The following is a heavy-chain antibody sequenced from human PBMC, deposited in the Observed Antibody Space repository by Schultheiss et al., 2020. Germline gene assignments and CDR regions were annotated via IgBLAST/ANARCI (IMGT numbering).Heavy chain of an antibody. J-gene: IGHJ6*02. CDR1: GGSISSSNW. CDR3: ARVGGQLEAYYYYGMDV. D-gene: IGHD6-13*01. CDR2: IYHSGST. V-gene: IGHV4-4*02. Sequence: SETLSLTCAVSGGSISSSNWWSWVRQPPGKGLEWIGEIYHSGSTNYNPSLKSRVTISVEKSKNQFSLKLSSVTAADTAVYYCARVGGQLEAYYYYGMDVWGQGTTV.